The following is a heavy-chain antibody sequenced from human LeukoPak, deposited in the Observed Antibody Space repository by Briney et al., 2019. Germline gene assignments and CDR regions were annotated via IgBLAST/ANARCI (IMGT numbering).Heavy chain of an antibody. J-gene: IGHJ4*02. CDR1: GFTFSSYA. CDR2: ISGSGGST. D-gene: IGHD4-17*01. V-gene: IGHV3-23*01. Sequence: PGGSLRLSCAASGFTFSSYAMSWVRQAPGKGLEWVSAISGSGGSTCYADSVKGRFTISRDNSKNTLYLQMNSLRAEDTAVYYCAKARSAFYGDYVGYWGQGTLVTVSS. CDR3: AKARSAFYGDYVGY.